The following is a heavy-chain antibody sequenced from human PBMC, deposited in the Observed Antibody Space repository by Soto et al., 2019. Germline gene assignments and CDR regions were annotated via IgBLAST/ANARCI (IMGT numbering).Heavy chain of an antibody. CDR2: ISYDGSNK. Sequence: LRLSCAASGFTFSSYGMHWVRQAPGKGLEWVAVISYDGSNKYYADSVKGRFTISRDNSKNTLYLQMNSLRAEDTAVYYCAKELGRSFGELYGYWGQGTLVTVSS. D-gene: IGHD3-10*01. J-gene: IGHJ4*02. V-gene: IGHV3-30*18. CDR3: AKELGRSFGELYGY. CDR1: GFTFSSYG.